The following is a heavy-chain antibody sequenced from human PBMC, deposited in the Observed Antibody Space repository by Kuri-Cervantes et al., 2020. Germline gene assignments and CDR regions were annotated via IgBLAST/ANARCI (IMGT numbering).Heavy chain of an antibody. J-gene: IGHJ4*02. D-gene: IGHD6-19*01. Sequence: GGSLRLSCAASGFTFSSYAMSWVRQAPGKGLEWVAVISYDAYHKYYADSVKGRFTISRDNSKNTLSLQMNSLRAEDTAVYYCARDSEAVAGTGAFDYWGQGTLVTVSS. CDR1: GFTFSSYA. CDR3: ARDSEAVAGTGAFDY. CDR2: ISYDAYHK. V-gene: IGHV3-30*04.